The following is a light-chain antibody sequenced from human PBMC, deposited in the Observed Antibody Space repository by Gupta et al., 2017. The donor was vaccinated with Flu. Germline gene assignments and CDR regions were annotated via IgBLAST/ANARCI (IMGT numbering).Light chain of an antibody. CDR3: AAWDDSLNGGV. CDR2: SNN. J-gene: IGLJ3*02. Sequence: QSVLTQHPSAPGTPGQRATLSCSGSRSNIGRNTVNWYQQLPGTAPKLLIYSNNQRPSWVPDRLSGAKTGTSASLAISGRQSEDEADYYCAAWDDSLNGGVFGGGTKLTVL. CDR1: RSNIGRNT. V-gene: IGLV1-44*01.